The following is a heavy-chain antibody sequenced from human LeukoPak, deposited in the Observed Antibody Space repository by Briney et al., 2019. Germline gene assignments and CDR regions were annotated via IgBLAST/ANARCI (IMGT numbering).Heavy chain of an antibody. CDR3: ATGDLPDHIVVVTANYYYYMDV. D-gene: IGHD2-21*02. V-gene: IGHV1-69*01. J-gene: IGHJ6*03. CDR2: IIPIFGRA. CDR1: GGAVSRYP. Sequence: ASVKVSCKASGGAVSRYPISWVRQAPGQGLEWMGGIIPIFGRANYAQKVQGRVTITAYESTRTPYMELSSLRSEDTAVYYCATGDLPDHIVVVTANYYYYMDVWGKGTTVTISS.